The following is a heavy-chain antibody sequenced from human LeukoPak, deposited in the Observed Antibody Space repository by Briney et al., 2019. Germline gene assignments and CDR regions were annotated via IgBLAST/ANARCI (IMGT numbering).Heavy chain of an antibody. CDR1: GGSISSGGYY. CDR3: AREECSGGSCYDY. CDR2: VYYSGST. J-gene: IGHJ4*02. Sequence: SETLSLTCTVSGGSISSGGYYWSWIRQHPGKGLEWIGYVYYSGSTYYNPSLKSRVTISVDTSKNQFSLKLSSVTAADTAVYYCAREECSGGSCYDYWGQGTLVTVSS. D-gene: IGHD2-15*01. V-gene: IGHV4-31*03.